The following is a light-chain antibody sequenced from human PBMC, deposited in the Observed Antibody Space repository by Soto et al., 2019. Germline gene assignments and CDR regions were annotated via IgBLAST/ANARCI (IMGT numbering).Light chain of an antibody. Sequence: EIVMTHSPATLSVSPGERATRSCRASQSVSSNLAWYQQKPGQAPRLLIYGASTRATGIPARFSGSGSGTEFTLTISSLQSEDFAVYYCQQYNNWPETFGQGTKV. V-gene: IGKV3-15*01. J-gene: IGKJ1*01. CDR2: GAS. CDR1: QSVSSN. CDR3: QQYNNWPET.